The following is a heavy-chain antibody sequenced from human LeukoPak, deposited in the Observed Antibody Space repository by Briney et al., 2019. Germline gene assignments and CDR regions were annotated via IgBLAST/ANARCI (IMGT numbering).Heavy chain of an antibody. CDR3: AKDPPGYSSSWHGTFDY. J-gene: IGHJ4*02. CDR2: ISYDGSKT. CDR1: AFTFSIYG. D-gene: IGHD6-13*01. Sequence: PGGSLRLSCVASAFTFSIYGMHWVRQAPGKGLEWVAVISYDGSKTYYADSVKGRFTISRDNSKNTLYLQLNSLRAEDTAVYYCAKDPPGYSSSWHGTFDYWGQGTLVTVSS. V-gene: IGHV3-30*18.